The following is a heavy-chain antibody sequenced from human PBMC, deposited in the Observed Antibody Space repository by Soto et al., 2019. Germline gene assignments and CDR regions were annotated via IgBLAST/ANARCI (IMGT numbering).Heavy chain of an antibody. CDR2: IYYSGST. V-gene: IGHV4-39*01. Sequence: QLQLQESGPGLVKPSETLSLTCTVSGGSISSSNYYWGWIRQPPGKGLEWIGRIYYSGSTYYNPSLKSGVTISVDTSKNQFSLKLSSVNAADTAVYYCGRLWLGLRPPDYWGQGTLVTVSS. CDR1: GGSISSSNYY. CDR3: GRLWLGLRPPDY. D-gene: IGHD3-10*01. J-gene: IGHJ4*02.